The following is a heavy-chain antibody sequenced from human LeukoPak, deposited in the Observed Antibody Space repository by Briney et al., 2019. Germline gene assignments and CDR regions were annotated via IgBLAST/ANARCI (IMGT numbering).Heavy chain of an antibody. CDR1: GFTFSSYG. CDR3: ARSPEPFDYGPYNWFDP. J-gene: IGHJ5*02. CDR2: IWYDESNE. V-gene: IGHV3-33*01. D-gene: IGHD4-17*01. Sequence: GRSLRLSCAASGFTFSSYGMHWVRQAPGKGLEWVALIWYDESNEYYADSVKGRFTVSRDNSRSMMYLQMNSLRAEDTAVYYCARSPEPFDYGPYNWFDPWGQGTRVTVSS.